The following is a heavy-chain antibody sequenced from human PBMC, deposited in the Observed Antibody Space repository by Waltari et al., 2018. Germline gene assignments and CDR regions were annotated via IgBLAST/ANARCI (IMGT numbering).Heavy chain of an antibody. CDR3: AKGCNFGSRCYYTDS. CDR1: GFTLRTNG. J-gene: IGHJ4*02. D-gene: IGHD2-2*01. Sequence: QVQVVEAGGGVVQPGRSLSLSCPASGFTLRTNGMPWGRPAPGKGLDWVAIIASDGSVTHYADSVKGRFTVSRDNSNNMLYLQMNSLTAEDTAMYYCAKGCNFGSRCYYTDSWGQGTLVTVSS. CDR2: IASDGSVT. V-gene: IGHV3-30*18.